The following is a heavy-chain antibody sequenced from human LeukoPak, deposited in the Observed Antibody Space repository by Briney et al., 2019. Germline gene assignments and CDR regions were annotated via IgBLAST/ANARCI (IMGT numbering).Heavy chain of an antibody. D-gene: IGHD3-22*01. V-gene: IGHV3-48*02. CDR3: ARDPPITMIVVGGVSAFDI. J-gene: IGHJ3*02. Sequence: GGSLRLSCAASGFTFSSYSMNWVRQAPGKGLEWVPYISSSSSTIYYADSVKGRFTISRDNAKNSLYLQMNSLRDEDTAVYYCARDPPITMIVVGGVSAFDIWGQGTMVTVSS. CDR2: ISSSSSTI. CDR1: GFTFSSYS.